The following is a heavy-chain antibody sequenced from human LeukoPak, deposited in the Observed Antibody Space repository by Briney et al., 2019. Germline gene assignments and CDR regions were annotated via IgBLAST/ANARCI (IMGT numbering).Heavy chain of an antibody. CDR2: IYHSGST. J-gene: IGHJ4*02. D-gene: IGHD5-18*01. Sequence: PSETLSLTCTVSGHSIINSYYWGWIRQPPGKGLEWIGSIYHSGSTYYNPSLKSRVTISVDTSKNQFSLKLSSVTAADTAVYYCARHGYGGLYYFDYWGQGTLVTVSS. CDR3: ARHGYGGLYYFDY. V-gene: IGHV4-38-2*02. CDR1: GHSIINSYY.